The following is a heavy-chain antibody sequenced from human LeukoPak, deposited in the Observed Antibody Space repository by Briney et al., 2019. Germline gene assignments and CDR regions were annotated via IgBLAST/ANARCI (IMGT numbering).Heavy chain of an antibody. CDR2: ISSSSTI. V-gene: IGHV3-48*01. D-gene: IGHD7-27*01. CDR1: GFTFSSYS. CDR3: ARGVTGMKAFDY. Sequence: GGSLRLSCAASGFTFSSYSMNWVRQAPGKGLEWVSYISSSSTIYYADSVKGRFTISRDNVKNSLYLQMNSLRAEDTAVYYCARGVTGMKAFDYWGQGTLVTVSS. J-gene: IGHJ4*02.